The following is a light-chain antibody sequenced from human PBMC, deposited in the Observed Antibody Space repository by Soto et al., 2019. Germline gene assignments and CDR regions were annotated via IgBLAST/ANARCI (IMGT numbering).Light chain of an antibody. J-gene: IGKJ4*01. V-gene: IGKV3-20*01. CDR2: GSS. Sequence: EIVLTQSPGTLSLSPGERATLSCRASQNFGGIYVACYQQKLGQAPRLLIYGSSIRATGIPGRFSGSGSGTDFTLTISRLETEDFEMYYCQQYGSSLLTFGGGTRVEIK. CDR1: QNFGGIY. CDR3: QQYGSSLLT.